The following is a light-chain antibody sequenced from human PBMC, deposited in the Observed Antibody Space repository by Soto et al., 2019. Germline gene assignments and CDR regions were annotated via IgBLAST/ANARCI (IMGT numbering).Light chain of an antibody. Sequence: QSVLTQPPSASGTPGQRVTISCSGSSSNIGSNYVYWYQHLPGTAHKLLIYMNNQRPSGVPDRFSGSKSGTTASLAISGFRSEDEADYYCAAWDDSLSGPVFGGGTKLTVL. CDR3: AAWDDSLSGPV. V-gene: IGLV1-47*01. CDR1: SSNIGSNY. J-gene: IGLJ2*01. CDR2: MNN.